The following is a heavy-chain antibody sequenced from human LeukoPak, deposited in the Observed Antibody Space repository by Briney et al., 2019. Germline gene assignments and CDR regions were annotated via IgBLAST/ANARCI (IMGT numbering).Heavy chain of an antibody. CDR1: GFTVSSNY. D-gene: IGHD3-16*01. J-gene: IGHJ4*02. CDR2: IKQDGSEK. V-gene: IGHV3-7*01. Sequence: GGSLRLSCAASGFTVSSNYMSWVRQAPGKGLEWVANIKQDGSEKYYVDSVKGRFTISRDNAKNSLYLQMNSLRAEDTAVYYCARSPLDDWDYFDYWGQGTLVTVSS. CDR3: ARSPLDDWDYFDY.